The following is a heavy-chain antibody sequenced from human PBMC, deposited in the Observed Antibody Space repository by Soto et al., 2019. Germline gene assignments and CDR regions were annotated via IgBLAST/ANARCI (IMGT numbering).Heavy chain of an antibody. CDR3: ARSPHIQLWSYPSDY. CDR1: GGSISSGGYY. V-gene: IGHV4-31*03. J-gene: IGHJ4*02. Sequence: SETLSLTCTVSGGSISSGGYYWSWIRQHPGTGLEWIGHISYSGSTYYNTSLKSRVTISVDTSKNQFSLKLSSVTAADTAVYYCARSPHIQLWSYPSDYWGQGTLVTVPQ. D-gene: IGHD5-18*01. CDR2: ISYSGST.